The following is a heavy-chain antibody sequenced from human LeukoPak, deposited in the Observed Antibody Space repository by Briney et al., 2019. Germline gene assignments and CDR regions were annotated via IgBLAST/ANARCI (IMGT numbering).Heavy chain of an antibody. J-gene: IGHJ3*02. V-gene: IGHV1-69*13. Sequence: SVKVSCKTSGGTFSIYAISWVRQAPGQGLEWMGGIIPIFGTANYAQKFQGRVTITADESTSTAYMELSSLRSEDTAVYYCARSSSGSYRDDAFDIWGQGTMVTVSS. D-gene: IGHD1-26*01. CDR2: IIPIFGTA. CDR3: ARSSSGSYRDDAFDI. CDR1: GGTFSIYA.